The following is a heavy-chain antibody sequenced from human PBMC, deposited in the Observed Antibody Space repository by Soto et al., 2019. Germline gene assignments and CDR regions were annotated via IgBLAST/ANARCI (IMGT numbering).Heavy chain of an antibody. Sequence: GGSLRLSCAASGFAFSDYTMQWVRQAAEKGEKWVSGINRKKSSIGYADYVKSRYTISRDNSKNTLYLQMNSLRAEDTAVYYCAKDRGDYDILTGPGSIQNHYFDYWGQGTLVTVSS. V-gene: IGHV3-NL1*01. CDR2: INRKKSSI. J-gene: IGHJ4*02. CDR1: GFAFSDYT. CDR3: AKDRGDYDILTGPGSIQNHYFDY. D-gene: IGHD3-9*01.